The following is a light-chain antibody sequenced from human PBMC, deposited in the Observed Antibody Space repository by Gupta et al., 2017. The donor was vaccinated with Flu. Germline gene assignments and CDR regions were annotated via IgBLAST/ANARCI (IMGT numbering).Light chain of an antibody. CDR2: RAS. Sequence: DIQMTQSPSTLSASVGDRVTITCRASQRIDSYLAWYQQKPGKAPNLLIYRASTLQSGVPSRFSGSGSGTEFTLTISSLQPDDFATYYCQQYSSYSYTFGQGTKVEIK. CDR3: QQYSSYSYT. J-gene: IGKJ2*01. CDR1: QRIDSY. V-gene: IGKV1-5*03.